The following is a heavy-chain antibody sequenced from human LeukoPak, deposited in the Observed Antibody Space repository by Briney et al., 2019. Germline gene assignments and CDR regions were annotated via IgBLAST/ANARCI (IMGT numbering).Heavy chain of an antibody. Sequence: SETLSLTCAVYGGSFSGYYWSWIRQPPGKGLEWIGEINHSGSTNYNPSLKSRVTISVDTSKNQFSLKLSSVTAADTAVYFCARHAPALGGFDAFDIWGQGTMVTVSS. D-gene: IGHD6-25*01. J-gene: IGHJ3*02. CDR2: INHSGST. V-gene: IGHV4-34*01. CDR3: ARHAPALGGFDAFDI. CDR1: GGSFSGYY.